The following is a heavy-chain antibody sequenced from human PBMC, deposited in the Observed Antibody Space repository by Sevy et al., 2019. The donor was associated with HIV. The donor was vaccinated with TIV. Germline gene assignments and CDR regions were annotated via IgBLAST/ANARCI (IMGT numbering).Heavy chain of an antibody. V-gene: IGHV3-30-3*01. J-gene: IGHJ6*02. CDR2: ISYDGSNK. D-gene: IGHD2-15*01. Sequence: GGSLRLSCAASGFTFSSYAMHWVRQAPGKGLEWVAVISYDGSNKYYADSVKGRFTISRDNSKNTLYLQMNCLRAEDTAVYYWARGGCSGGSCYSVTTGHYYYYGMDVWGQGTTVTVSS. CDR1: GFTFSSYA. CDR3: ARGGCSGGSCYSVTTGHYYYYGMDV.